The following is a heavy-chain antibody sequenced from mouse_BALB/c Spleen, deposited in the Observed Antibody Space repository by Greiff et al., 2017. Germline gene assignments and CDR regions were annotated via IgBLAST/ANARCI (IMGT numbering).Heavy chain of an antibody. CDR1: GFTFSSYA. V-gene: IGHV5-6-5*01. CDR2: ISSGGST. J-gene: IGHJ1*01. D-gene: IGHD2-3*01. Sequence: DVKLVESGGGLVKPGGSLKLSCAASGFTFSSYAMSWVRQTPEKRLEWVASISSGGSTYYPDSVKGRFTISRDNARNILYLQMSSLRSEDTAMYYCARGGGWLLSWYFDVWGAGTTVTVSS. CDR3: ARGGGWLLSWYFDV.